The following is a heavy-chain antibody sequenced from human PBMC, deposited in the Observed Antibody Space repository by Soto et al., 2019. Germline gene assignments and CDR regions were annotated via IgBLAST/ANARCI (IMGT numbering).Heavy chain of an antibody. Sequence: GGSLRLSCAASGFTFSSYAMSWVRQAPWKGLEWVSAISGSGGSTYYADSVKGRFTISRDNSKNTLYLQMNSLRAEDTAVYYCAKDRGRYCSGGSCYSIWFDPCGQGTLVTVCS. CDR1: GFTFSSYA. CDR2: ISGSGGST. D-gene: IGHD2-15*01. V-gene: IGHV3-23*01. CDR3: AKDRGRYCSGGSCYSIWFDP. J-gene: IGHJ5*02.